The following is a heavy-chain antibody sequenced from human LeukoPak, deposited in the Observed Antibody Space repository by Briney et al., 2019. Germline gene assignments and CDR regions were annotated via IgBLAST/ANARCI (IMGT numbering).Heavy chain of an antibody. D-gene: IGHD3-22*01. J-gene: IGHJ4*02. Sequence: SETLSLTCAVYGGSFSGYYWSWIRQPPGKGLEWIGEINHSGSTNYNPSLKSRVTISVDTSKNQFSLKLSSVTAADTAVYYCARGPSYYYDSSGYYLYWGQGTLVTVFS. CDR1: GGSFSGYY. CDR3: ARGPSYYYDSSGYYLY. V-gene: IGHV4-34*01. CDR2: INHSGST.